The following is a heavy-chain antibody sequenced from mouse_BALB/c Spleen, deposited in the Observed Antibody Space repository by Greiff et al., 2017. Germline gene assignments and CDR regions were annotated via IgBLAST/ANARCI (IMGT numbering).Heavy chain of an antibody. CDR3: TRWLLRGGFAY. CDR1: GYTFTDYE. J-gene: IGHJ3*01. V-gene: IGHV1-15*01. Sequence: VQLQESGAELVRPGASVTLSCKASGYTFTDYEMHWVKQTPVHGLEWIGAIDPETGGTAYNQKFKGKATLTADKSSSTAYMELRSLTSEDSAVYYCTRWLLRGGFAYWGQGTLVTVSA. CDR2: IDPETGGT. D-gene: IGHD2-3*01.